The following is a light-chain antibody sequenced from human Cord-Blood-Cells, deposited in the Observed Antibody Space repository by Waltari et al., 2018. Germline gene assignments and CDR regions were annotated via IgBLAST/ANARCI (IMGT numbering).Light chain of an antibody. V-gene: IGLV1-40*01. CDR3: QSYDSSLSGSV. J-gene: IGLJ3*02. CDR1: SSNIGAGYD. Sequence: QSVLTQPPSVSGAPGQRVTISCTGSSSNIGAGYDVHWYQQLPGTAPKLLIYVNVNRPSVVTDRFSGSKSGPSASLAITGLQAEDAADYYCQSYDSSLSGSVFGGGTKLTVL. CDR2: VNV.